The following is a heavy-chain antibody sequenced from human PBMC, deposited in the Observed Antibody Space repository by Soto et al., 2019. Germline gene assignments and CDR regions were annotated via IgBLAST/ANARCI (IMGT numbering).Heavy chain of an antibody. D-gene: IGHD3-9*01. CDR2: ISAYNGNT. Sequence: ASVKVSCKASGYTFTSYGISWVRQAPGQGLEWMGGISAYNGNTNYAQKLQGRVTMTTDTSTSTAYMELRSLRSDDTAVYYCARLTTYYDILTGYYYTYDYWGQGTLVTVSS. CDR3: ARLTTYYDILTGYYYTYDY. V-gene: IGHV1-18*01. CDR1: GYTFTSYG. J-gene: IGHJ4*02.